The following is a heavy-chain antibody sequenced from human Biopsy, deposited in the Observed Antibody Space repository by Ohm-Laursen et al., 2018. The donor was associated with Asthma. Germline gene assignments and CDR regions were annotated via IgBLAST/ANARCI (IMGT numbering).Heavy chain of an antibody. Sequence: SLRLSCAASGFVFSQCGMHWVRQGPGKGLEWVALISSDGHNKYYKDSVKGRFTISRDNSKLRLYLEINSLRIEDSAVYYCARESGQDSGGTGAFDRWGQGIMVAVSS. CDR1: GFVFSQCG. V-gene: IGHV3-30*03. D-gene: IGHD4-23*01. J-gene: IGHJ3*02. CDR2: ISSDGHNK. CDR3: ARESGQDSGGTGAFDR.